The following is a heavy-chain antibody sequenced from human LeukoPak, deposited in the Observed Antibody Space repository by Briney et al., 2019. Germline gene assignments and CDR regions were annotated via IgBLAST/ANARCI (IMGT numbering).Heavy chain of an antibody. D-gene: IGHD3-10*01. CDR3: ASLITKVRGVIDY. J-gene: IGHJ4*02. CDR2: ISYDGSNK. CDR1: GFTFSSYA. V-gene: IGHV3-30*04. Sequence: GGSLRLSCAASGFTFSSYAMRWVRPAPGKGLHWVAVISYDGSNKYYADSVKGRFTISRDNSKNTLYLQMNSLRAEDTAVYYCASLITKVRGVIDYWGQGTLVTVSS.